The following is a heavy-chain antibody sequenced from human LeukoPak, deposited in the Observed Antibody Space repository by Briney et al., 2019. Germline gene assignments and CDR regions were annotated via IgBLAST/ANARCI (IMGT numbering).Heavy chain of an antibody. CDR2: INHSGST. CDR3: ARLGSGSLWVDY. D-gene: IGHD3-10*01. CDR1: GGSFSGYY. Sequence: PSETLSLTCAVYGGSFSGYYWSWIRQPPGKGLEWIGEINHSGSTNYNPSLKSRVTISVDTSKNQFSLKLSSVTAADTAVYYCARLGSGSLWVDYWGRGTLVTVSS. J-gene: IGHJ4*02. V-gene: IGHV4-34*01.